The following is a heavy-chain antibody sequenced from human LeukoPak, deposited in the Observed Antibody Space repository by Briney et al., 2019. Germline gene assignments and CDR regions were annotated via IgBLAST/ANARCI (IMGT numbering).Heavy chain of an antibody. J-gene: IGHJ4*02. CDR2: ISYSGTS. CDR1: DGSISDYY. CDR3: ARLGGSVDY. D-gene: IGHD4-23*01. V-gene: IGHV4-59*01. Sequence: SETLPLTCTVSDGSISDYYWSWIRQPPGKGLEWIGYISYSGTSSYNPSLKSRVTMSVDTSKNHFSLKLTSVTAADTAVYYCARLGGSVDYWGQGTLVTVSS.